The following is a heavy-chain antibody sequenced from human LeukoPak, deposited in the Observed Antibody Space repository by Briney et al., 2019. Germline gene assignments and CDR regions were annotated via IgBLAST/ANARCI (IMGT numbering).Heavy chain of an antibody. V-gene: IGHV4-34*01. J-gene: IGHJ4*02. D-gene: IGHD3-10*01. CDR3: ARGQWFRAF. CDR1: GGSFSGYY. CDR2: IHYSGSA. Sequence: SETLSLTCAVYGGSFSGYYWTWIRQPPGKGLEWIGEIHYSGSATYNPSLKSRVTISVDTSKNQFSLKMNSETAADTAVYYCARGQWFRAFWSRGTPVTVSS.